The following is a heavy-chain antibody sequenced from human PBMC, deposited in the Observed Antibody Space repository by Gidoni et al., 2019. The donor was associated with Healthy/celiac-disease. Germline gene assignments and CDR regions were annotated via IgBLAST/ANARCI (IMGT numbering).Heavy chain of an antibody. CDR2: IYYSGST. V-gene: IGHV4-59*01. J-gene: IGHJ4*02. Sequence: QVQLQESGPGLVKPSEPLSLTCPVSGGSISRYFWSWIRQPPGKGLEWIGYIYYSGSTNYNPSLKSRVTISVDTSKNQFSLKLSSVTAADTAVYYCARVIPDTPSVGDYFDYWGQGTLVTVSS. CDR3: ARVIPDTPSVGDYFDY. CDR1: GGSISRYF. D-gene: IGHD3-16*01.